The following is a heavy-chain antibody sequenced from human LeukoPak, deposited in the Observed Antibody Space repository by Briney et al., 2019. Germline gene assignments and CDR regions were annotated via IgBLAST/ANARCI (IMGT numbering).Heavy chain of an antibody. V-gene: IGHV3-7*01. CDR1: GFTFSMYW. D-gene: IGHD2-8*01. CDR2: IKVDGSGI. J-gene: IGHJ6*02. CDR3: TRDRQGPRLYEMDI. Sequence: GRSLRLSCAASGFTFSMYWMSWVRQAPGKGPEWVANIKVDGSGIYYVDSVKGRFTISRDNAKNSLYLQMNSLRAEDTAVYYCTRDRQGPRLYEMDIWGQGTTVTVSS.